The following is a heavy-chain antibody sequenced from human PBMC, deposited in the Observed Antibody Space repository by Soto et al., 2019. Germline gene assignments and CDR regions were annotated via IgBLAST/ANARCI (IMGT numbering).Heavy chain of an antibody. V-gene: IGHV3-21*01. J-gene: IGHJ4*02. CDR1: GFTFSSYS. D-gene: IGHD4-4*01. Sequence: EVQLVESGGGLVKPGGSLSLSCAASGFTFSSYSMNWVRQAPGKGLEWVSSISSSSSYIYYPDSVKGRFTISRDNAKNSLYLQMNSLRAEDTAVYYCARDLNDYSNADVDYWGQGTLVTVSS. CDR2: ISSSSSYI. CDR3: ARDLNDYSNADVDY.